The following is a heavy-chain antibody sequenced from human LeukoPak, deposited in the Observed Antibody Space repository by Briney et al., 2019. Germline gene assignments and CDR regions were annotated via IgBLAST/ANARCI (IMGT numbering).Heavy chain of an antibody. D-gene: IGHD3-3*01. Sequence: PKASVKVSCKASGYTFTSYGISWVRQAPGQGLEWMGWISAYNGNTNYAQKLQGRVTMTTDTSTSTAYTELRSLRSDDTAVYYCARDDFWSGKNFDYWGQGTLVTVSS. V-gene: IGHV1-18*01. CDR3: ARDDFWSGKNFDY. CDR1: GYTFTSYG. J-gene: IGHJ4*02. CDR2: ISAYNGNT.